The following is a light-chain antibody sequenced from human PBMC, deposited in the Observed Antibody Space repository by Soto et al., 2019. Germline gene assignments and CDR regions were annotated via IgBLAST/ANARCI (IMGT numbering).Light chain of an antibody. Sequence: QSVLTQPPSVXAAPGQRVTISCSGSSSNIGNNYVSWYQQLPGTAPKLLIYDNNKRPSGIPDRFSGSKSGTSATLGITGLKTGDEADYYCGTWDSSMSAVVFGGGTKVPVL. V-gene: IGLV1-51*01. CDR3: GTWDSSMSAVV. CDR1: SSNIGNNY. J-gene: IGLJ2*01. CDR2: DNN.